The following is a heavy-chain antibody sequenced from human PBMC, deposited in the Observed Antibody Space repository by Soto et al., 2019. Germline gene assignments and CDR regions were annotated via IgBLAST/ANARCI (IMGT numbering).Heavy chain of an antibody. J-gene: IGHJ6*03. D-gene: IGHD3-10*01. V-gene: IGHV3-23*01. CDR2: ISGSGGST. CDR1: GFTFSSYA. Sequence: GGSLRLSCAASGFTFSSYAMSWVRQAPGKGLEWVSAISGSGGSTYYADSVKGRFTISRDNSKNTLYLQMNSLRAEDMAVYYCAKDGSGSSLYYYYYYIDVWGKGTTVTVSS. CDR3: AKDGSGSSLYYYYYYIDV.